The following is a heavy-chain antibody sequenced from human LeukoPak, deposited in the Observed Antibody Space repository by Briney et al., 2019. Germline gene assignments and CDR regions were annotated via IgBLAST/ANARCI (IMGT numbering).Heavy chain of an antibody. J-gene: IGHJ4*02. V-gene: IGHV3-30*03. CDR1: GFTFSSYG. CDR2: ISYDGSNK. CDR3: ARDFSVRGY. D-gene: IGHD5-12*01. Sequence: AGGSLRLSCAASGFTFSSYGMHWVRQAPGKGLEWVAVISYDGSNKYYADSVKGRFTISRDNSKNTLYLQMNSLRAEDTAVYYCARDFSVRGYWGQGILVTVSS.